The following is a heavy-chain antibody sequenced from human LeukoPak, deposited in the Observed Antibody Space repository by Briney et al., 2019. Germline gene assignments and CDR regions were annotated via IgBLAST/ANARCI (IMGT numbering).Heavy chain of an antibody. CDR1: GFTFSRNS. CDR3: ARGHSSSWMSEIDY. CDR2: ISTSSSYI. V-gene: IGHV3-21*01. Sequence: GGSLRLSCAASGFTFSRNSMNWVRQAPGKGLEWVSSISTSSSYINYADSVKGRFTISRDNAKNSLYLQMNSLRAEDTAVHYCARGHSSSWMSEIDYWGQGTLVTVSS. J-gene: IGHJ4*02. D-gene: IGHD6-13*01.